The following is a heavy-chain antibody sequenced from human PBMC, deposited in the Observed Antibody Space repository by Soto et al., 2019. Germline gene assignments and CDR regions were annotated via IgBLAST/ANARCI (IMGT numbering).Heavy chain of an antibody. CDR3: ARPPRYSSSWSYFDL. J-gene: IGHJ2*01. Sequence: GGSLRLSCAASGFTFSSYGMHWVRQAPGKGLEWVAVIWYDGSNKYYADSVKGRFTISRDNSKNTLYLQMNSLRAEDTAVYYCARPPRYSSSWSYFDLWGRGTLVTVSS. CDR1: GFTFSSYG. CDR2: IWYDGSNK. V-gene: IGHV3-33*01. D-gene: IGHD6-13*01.